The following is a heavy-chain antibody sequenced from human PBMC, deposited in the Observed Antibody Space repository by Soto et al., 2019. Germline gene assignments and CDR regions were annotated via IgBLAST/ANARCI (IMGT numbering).Heavy chain of an antibody. V-gene: IGHV3-64*02. CDR3: ARGAGWFDY. J-gene: IGHJ4*02. CDR1: GFTFSSYA. D-gene: IGHD2-15*01. Sequence: TGGSLRLSCAASGFTFSSYAMHWVRQAPGKGLEYVSAISSNGGSTYYADSVKCRFTISRDNSKNTLYLQMGSLRAEDMAVYYCARGAGWFDYWGQGTLVTVSS. CDR2: ISSNGGST.